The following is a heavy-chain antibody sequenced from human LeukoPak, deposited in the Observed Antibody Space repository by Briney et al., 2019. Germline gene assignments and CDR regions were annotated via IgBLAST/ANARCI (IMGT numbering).Heavy chain of an antibody. CDR2: ISRSSSYI. Sequence: LSLTCTLSGGSISSGDYYWSWIRQPPGKGLEWVSSISRSSSYIYYADSVKGRFTISRDNAKNSLYLKMNSLRAEYTAVYYCARDSGYEALDYWGQGTLVTVSS. CDR3: ARDSGYEALDY. D-gene: IGHD5-12*01. J-gene: IGHJ4*02. CDR1: GGSISSGDYY. V-gene: IGHV3-11*06.